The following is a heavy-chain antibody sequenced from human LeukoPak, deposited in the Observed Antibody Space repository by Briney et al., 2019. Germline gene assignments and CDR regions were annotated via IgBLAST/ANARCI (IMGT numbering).Heavy chain of an antibody. CDR1: GFTFSSFE. J-gene: IGHJ4*02. CDR2: ISSSRSTI. CDR3: AREGVMAPYYFDY. Sequence: GGSLRLSCAASGFTFSSFEINWVRQAPGKGLEWVSYISSSRSTIYYADSVKGRFTISRDNAKNSLYLQMNSLRVEDTAVYYCAREGVMAPYYFDYWGQGTLVTVSS. D-gene: IGHD3-16*01. V-gene: IGHV3-48*03.